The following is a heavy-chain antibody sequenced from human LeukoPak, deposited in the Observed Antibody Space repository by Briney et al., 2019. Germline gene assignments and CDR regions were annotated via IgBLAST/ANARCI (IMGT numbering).Heavy chain of an antibody. CDR2: IYYSGST. CDR1: GGSISSGSYY. Sequence: KPSQTLSLTCTVSGGSISSGSYYWSWIRQPPGKGLEWIGYIYYSGSTNYNPSLKSRVTISVDTSKNQFSLKLSSVTAADTAVYYCARDNSPGVDFWSGYLMLGWFDPWGQGTLVTVSS. D-gene: IGHD3-3*01. CDR3: ARDNSPGVDFWSGYLMLGWFDP. V-gene: IGHV4-61*01. J-gene: IGHJ5*02.